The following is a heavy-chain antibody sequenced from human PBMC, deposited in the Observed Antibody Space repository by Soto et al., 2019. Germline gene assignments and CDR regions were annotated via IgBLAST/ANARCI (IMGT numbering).Heavy chain of an antibody. J-gene: IGHJ4*02. Sequence: EVQLLESGGGLVQPGGSLRLSCAAPGFTFSSYAMSWVRQAPGKGLEWVSSINANSYDTFYEDSVKGRFTISRDNSNSTLCLQMNSLRVEDTAVYYCARKAVAGGWLYWGQGILVTVSS. V-gene: IGHV3-23*01. CDR1: GFTFSSYA. D-gene: IGHD6-19*01. CDR3: ARKAVAGGWLY. CDR2: INANSYDT.